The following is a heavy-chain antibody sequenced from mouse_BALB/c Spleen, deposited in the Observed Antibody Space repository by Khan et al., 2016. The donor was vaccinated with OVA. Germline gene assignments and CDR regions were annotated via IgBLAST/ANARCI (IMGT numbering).Heavy chain of an antibody. CDR1: GFIFSSYS. V-gene: IGHV5-6*01. CDR3: ASHLTGSVAY. Sequence: EVELVESGGDLVKPGGSLKLSCAASGFIFSSYSMSWVRQTPDQRLEWVATISSGGDYTYYPDNVKGRFTLSRDNAKNTLYMQMNSLKSEYTAMYYCASHLTGSVAYWGQGTLVTVSA. CDR2: ISSGGDYT. J-gene: IGHJ3*01. D-gene: IGHD4-1*01.